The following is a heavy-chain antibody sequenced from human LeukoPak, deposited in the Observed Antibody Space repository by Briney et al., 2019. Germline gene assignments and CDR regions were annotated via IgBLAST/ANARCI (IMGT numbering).Heavy chain of an antibody. CDR3: ARDSITGLDY. J-gene: IGHJ4*02. CDR1: GGTFSSYA. Sequence: GASVKVSCKASGGTFSSYAISWVRQAPGQGLEWMGWINAGNGNTKYSQKFQGRVTITRDTSASTAYMELSSLRSEDTAVYYCARDSITGLDYWGQGTLVTVSS. V-gene: IGHV1-3*01. CDR2: INAGNGNT. D-gene: IGHD3-10*01.